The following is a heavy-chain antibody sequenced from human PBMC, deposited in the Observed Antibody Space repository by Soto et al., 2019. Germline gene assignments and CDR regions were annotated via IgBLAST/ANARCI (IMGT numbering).Heavy chain of an antibody. CDR1: GYTFTSYG. V-gene: IGHV1-18*01. D-gene: IGHD1-26*01. CDR3: ARDYAPWQGIGERKFYAFDI. Sequence: QVQLVQSGAEVKKPGASVKVSCKASGYTFTSYGISWVRQAPGQGLEWMGWISAYNGNTNYAQKLQGRVTMTTDTSASTAYMGLTSRRSDATAVYSGARDYAPWQGIGERKFYAFDIWGQGTMVTVSS. CDR2: ISAYNGNT. J-gene: IGHJ3*02.